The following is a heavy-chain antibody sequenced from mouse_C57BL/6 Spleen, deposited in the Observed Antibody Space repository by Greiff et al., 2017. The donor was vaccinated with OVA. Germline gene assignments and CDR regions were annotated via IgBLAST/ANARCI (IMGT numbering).Heavy chain of an antibody. V-gene: IGHV5-6*01. CDR1: GFTFSSYG. CDR2: ISSGGSYI. J-gene: IGHJ2*01. Sequence: EVMLVESGGDLVKPGGSLKLSCAASGFTFSSYGMSWVRQTPDKRLEWVATISSGGSYIYYPDSVKGRFTISRDNAKNTLYLQMSSLKSEDTAMYYCARSPEGYFDYWGQGTTLTVSS. CDR3: ARSPEGYFDY.